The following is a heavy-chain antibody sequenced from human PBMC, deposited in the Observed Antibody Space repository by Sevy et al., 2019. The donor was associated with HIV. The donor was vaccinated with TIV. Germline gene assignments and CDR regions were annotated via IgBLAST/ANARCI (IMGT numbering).Heavy chain of an antibody. Sequence: SETLSLTCTVSGGSISSSSYYWGWIRQPPGKGLEWIGSIYYSGSTYYNPSLKSRVTISVDTSKNQFSLKLSSVTAADTAVYYSARLSYYDILTGCPDVWGQGTTVTVSS. V-gene: IGHV4-39*01. CDR2: IYYSGST. CDR3: ARLSYYDILTGCPDV. J-gene: IGHJ6*02. CDR1: GGSISSSSYY. D-gene: IGHD3-9*01.